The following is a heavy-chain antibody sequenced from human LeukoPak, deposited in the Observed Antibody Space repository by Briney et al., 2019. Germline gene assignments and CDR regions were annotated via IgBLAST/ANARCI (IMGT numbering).Heavy chain of an antibody. V-gene: IGHV4-4*07. CDR2: IHTSGNT. J-gene: IGHJ4*02. Sequence: SHTLSLTCTVAGGSISSYYWSWIRQPAGDGLEWTGRIHTSGNTDYNPSLKSRVTMSVDTSKNQFSLKVRSVTVADTAVYYCAREGSATARPFVSNDYWGQGILVTVSS. CDR3: AREGSATARPFVSNDY. D-gene: IGHD6-6*01. CDR1: GGSISSYY.